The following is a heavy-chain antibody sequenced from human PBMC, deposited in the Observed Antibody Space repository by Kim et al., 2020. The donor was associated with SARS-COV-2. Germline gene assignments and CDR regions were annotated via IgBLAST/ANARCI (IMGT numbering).Heavy chain of an antibody. CDR3: ARGNWSYFDY. J-gene: IGHJ4*02. CDR1: GGSFSGYY. Sequence: SETLSLTCAVYGGSFSGYYWSWIRQPPGKGLEWIGEINHSGSTNYNPSLKSRVTISVDTSKNQFSLKLSSVTAADTAVYYCARGNWSYFDYWGQGTLVTVSS. V-gene: IGHV4-34*01. D-gene: IGHD1-1*01. CDR2: INHSGST.